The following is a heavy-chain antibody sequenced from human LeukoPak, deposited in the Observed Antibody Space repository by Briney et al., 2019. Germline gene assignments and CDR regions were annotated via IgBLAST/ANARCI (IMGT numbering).Heavy chain of an antibody. Sequence: SETLSLTCTVSGGSISSSSYYWGWIRQPPGKGLEWIGSIYYSGSTYYNPSLKSRVTISVDTSKNQFSLKLSSVTAADTAVYYCAGHGTYDFWSGYYEDAFDIWGQGTMVTVSS. V-gene: IGHV4-39*01. J-gene: IGHJ3*02. CDR3: AGHGTYDFWSGYYEDAFDI. D-gene: IGHD3-3*01. CDR2: IYYSGST. CDR1: GGSISSSSYY.